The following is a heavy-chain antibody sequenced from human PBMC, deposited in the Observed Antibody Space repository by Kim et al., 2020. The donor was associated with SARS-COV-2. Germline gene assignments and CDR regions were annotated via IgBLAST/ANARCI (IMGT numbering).Heavy chain of an antibody. Sequence: YYADSVKGRFTIPRDNAKNSLYLQMNSLRAEYTAVYYCARDGYNWGYFDYWGQGTLVTVSS. D-gene: IGHD5-12*01. CDR3: ARDGYNWGYFDY. V-gene: IGHV3-21*01. J-gene: IGHJ4*02.